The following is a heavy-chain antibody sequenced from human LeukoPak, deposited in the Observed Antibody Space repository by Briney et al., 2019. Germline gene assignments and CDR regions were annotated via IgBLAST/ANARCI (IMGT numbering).Heavy chain of an antibody. CDR2: IYYSGST. J-gene: IGHJ4*02. CDR3: ASHYYDSSGPRDIFDY. V-gene: IGHV4-30-4*01. CDR1: GGSISSGDYY. Sequence: SETLSLTCTVSGGSISSGDYYWSWIRQPPGKGLEWIGYIYYSGSTYYNPSLKSRVTISVDTSKNQFSLKLSSVTAADTAVYYCASHYYDSSGPRDIFDYWGQGTLVTVSS. D-gene: IGHD3-22*01.